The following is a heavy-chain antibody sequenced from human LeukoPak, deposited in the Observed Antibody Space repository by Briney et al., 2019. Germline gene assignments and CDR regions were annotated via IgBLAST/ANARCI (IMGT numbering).Heavy chain of an antibody. D-gene: IGHD3-22*01. CDR2: INPNSGGT. CDR3: ARDAEDSSGYSLDY. V-gene: IGHV1-2*02. CDR1: GYTFTGYY. J-gene: IGHJ4*02. Sequence: ASVKVSCKASGYTFTGYYMHWVRQAPGQGLEWMGWINPNSGGTNYAQKFQGRVTMTRDTSISTAYMELSRLRSDDTAVYYCARDAEDSSGYSLDYWGQGTLVTVSS.